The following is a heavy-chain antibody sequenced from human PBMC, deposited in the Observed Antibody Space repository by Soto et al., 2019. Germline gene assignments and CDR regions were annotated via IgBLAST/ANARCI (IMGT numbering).Heavy chain of an antibody. V-gene: IGHV6-1*01. J-gene: IGHJ3*02. D-gene: IGHD6-13*01. CDR1: GDSVSSNSAA. CDR3: ARDHLHRAAAGTGDAFDI. CDR2: TYYRSKWYN. Sequence: SQTLSLTCAISGDSVSSNSAAWNWIRQSPSRGLEWLGRTYYRSKWYNDYAVSVKSRITINPDTSKNQFSLQLNSVTPEDTAVYYGARDHLHRAAAGTGDAFDIWGQGTMVTVSS.